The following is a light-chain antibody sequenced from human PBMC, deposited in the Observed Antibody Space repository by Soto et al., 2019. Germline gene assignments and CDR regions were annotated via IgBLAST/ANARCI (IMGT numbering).Light chain of an antibody. J-gene: IGKJ2*01. CDR1: QAISSL. CDR3: QQSHSTPPDT. V-gene: IGKV1-39*01. CDR2: HAS. Sequence: DIHMTQFPSSLSASVGEKVTITCRASQAISSLLNWYQQKPGKAPRLLIHHASSLQSGVPSRFSGSGSGTDFTLTISNLQPEDSATYYCQQSHSTPPDTFGQVTILEIK.